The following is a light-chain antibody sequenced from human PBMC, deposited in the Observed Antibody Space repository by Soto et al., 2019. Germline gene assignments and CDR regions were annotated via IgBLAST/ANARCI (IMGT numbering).Light chain of an antibody. CDR1: SSDVGYYNY. CDR3: SSYTNSITLEV. CDR2: DVS. J-gene: IGLJ2*01. Sequence: QSVLTQPASVSGSPGQSVTISCTGTSSDVGYYNYVSWYQQHPGKAPKLMIYDVSNRPSGVSNRFSGSKSGNTASLTISGLQAEDEADYYRSSYTNSITLEVFGGGTKVTVL. V-gene: IGLV2-14*01.